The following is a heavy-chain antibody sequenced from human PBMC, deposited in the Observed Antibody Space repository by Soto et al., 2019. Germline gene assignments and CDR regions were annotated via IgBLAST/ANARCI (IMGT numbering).Heavy chain of an antibody. CDR1: GGTFSSYA. CDR3: AQTLGLAVAGPGRFDL. J-gene: IGHJ2*01. D-gene: IGHD6-19*01. CDR2: IIPLFGTA. Sequence: QVQLVQSGSEVKKPGSSVKVSCRASGGTFSSYAISWVRQAPGQGPEWMGGIIPLFGTANYAQKFQGRVSITADESTSTAYMELRSLRSEDTAVYYCAQTLGLAVAGPGRFDLWGRGTLVTVSS. V-gene: IGHV1-69*12.